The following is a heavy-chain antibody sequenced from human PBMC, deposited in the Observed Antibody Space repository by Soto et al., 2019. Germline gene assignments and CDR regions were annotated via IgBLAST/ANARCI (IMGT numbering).Heavy chain of an antibody. D-gene: IGHD6-13*01. J-gene: IGHJ4*02. V-gene: IGHV4-4*07. CDR3: AREKQGLAAALHC. Sequence: QVQLQESGPGLVKPSETLSLTCTVSGGSISSYYWCWIRQPAGKGLEWIGRIYTSGSTNYNPSLQSRVTVSVDPSKDQSALVLGSVTAANTAVYYCAREKQGLAAALHCWGQGPLASVSS. CDR1: GGSISSYY. CDR2: IYTSGST.